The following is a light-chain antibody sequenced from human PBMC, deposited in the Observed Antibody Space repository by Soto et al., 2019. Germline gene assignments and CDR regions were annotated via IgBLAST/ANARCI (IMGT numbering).Light chain of an antibody. Sequence: EIGMTQSPATLSVSPGDRPTLSCRASQSVSTKLAWYKKKPGQAPRLLIYDASTRATGIPARFSGSGSGTEFSLTILSLQSEDFAVYYCQQYNNWPLRTFGPGTKVDIK. CDR1: QSVSTK. CDR2: DAS. CDR3: QQYNNWPLRT. V-gene: IGKV3-15*01. J-gene: IGKJ1*01.